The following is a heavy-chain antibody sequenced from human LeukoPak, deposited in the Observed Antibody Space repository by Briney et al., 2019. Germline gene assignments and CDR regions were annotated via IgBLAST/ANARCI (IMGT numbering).Heavy chain of an antibody. D-gene: IGHD2-21*01. V-gene: IGHV3-9*01. Sequence: GGSLRLSCAASGFTFSSYAMSWVRQAPGKGLEWVSSISWISGFTGYADSVQGRFTISRDNAKNTLFLQMNNLRPEDTALYYCVKDNVADTCVDCPLGDAFDIWGQGTMVTVSS. CDR2: ISWISGFT. CDR1: GFTFSSYA. J-gene: IGHJ3*02. CDR3: VKDNVADTCVDCPLGDAFDI.